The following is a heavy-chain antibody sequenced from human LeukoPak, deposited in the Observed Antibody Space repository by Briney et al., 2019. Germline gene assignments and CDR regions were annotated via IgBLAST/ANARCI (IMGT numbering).Heavy chain of an antibody. CDR2: IYHTGTT. Sequence: PSETLSLTCTVSGGSISSYYWSWIRQPPGKGLDWIGYIYHTGTTNYNPSLKSRVTMSVDTSKNQFSLKLSSVPAADTAVYYCARQNPAAEGQGLDHWGQGALVTVSS. CDR1: GGSISSYY. D-gene: IGHD6-13*01. J-gene: IGHJ4*02. CDR3: ARQNPAAEGQGLDH. V-gene: IGHV4-59*08.